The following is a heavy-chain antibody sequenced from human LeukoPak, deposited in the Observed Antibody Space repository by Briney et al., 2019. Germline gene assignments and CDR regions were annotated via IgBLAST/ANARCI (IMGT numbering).Heavy chain of an antibody. CDR1: GGTFSSYA. D-gene: IGHD7-27*01. CDR3: ARVVGRLSVTGAYYYYYMDV. Sequence: GASVTVSCKASGGTFSSYAISWVRQAPGQGLEWMGGIIPIFGTANYAQKFQGRVTITTDESTSTAYMELSSLRSEDTAVYYCARVVGRLSVTGAYYYYYMDVWGKGTTVTVSS. CDR2: IIPIFGTA. V-gene: IGHV1-69*05. J-gene: IGHJ6*03.